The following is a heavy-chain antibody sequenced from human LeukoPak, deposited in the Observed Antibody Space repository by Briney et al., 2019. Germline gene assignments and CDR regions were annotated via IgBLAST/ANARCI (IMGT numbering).Heavy chain of an antibody. CDR3: ARGGGLDV. Sequence: GGSLRLSCAASGFTFSSYWMNWARQAPGKGLEWVASINHNGNVNYYVDSVKGRFTISRDNAKNSLYLQTSNLGAEDTAVYFCARGGGLDVWGQGATVTVSS. D-gene: IGHD3-16*01. J-gene: IGHJ6*02. V-gene: IGHV3-7*03. CDR1: GFTFSSYW. CDR2: INHNGNVN.